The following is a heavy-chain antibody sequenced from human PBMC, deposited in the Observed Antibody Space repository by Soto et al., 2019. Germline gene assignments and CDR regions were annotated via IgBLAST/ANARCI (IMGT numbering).Heavy chain of an antibody. CDR2: IIPIFGTA. V-gene: IGHV1-69*01. CDR1: GGTFSSYA. CDR3: ARGGRKGSSWPYYYYGMDV. D-gene: IGHD6-13*01. J-gene: IGHJ6*02. Sequence: QVQLVQSGAEVKKPGSSVKVSCKASGGTFSSYAISWVRQAPGQGLEWMGGIIPIFGTANYAQKFQGRVTITADESTSKAYMELSSLRSEDTAVYYCARGGRKGSSWPYYYYGMDVWGQGTTVTVSS.